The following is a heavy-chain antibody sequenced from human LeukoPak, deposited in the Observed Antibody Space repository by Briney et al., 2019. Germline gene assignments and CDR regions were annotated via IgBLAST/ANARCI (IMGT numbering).Heavy chain of an antibody. Sequence: KPGESLKISCKGSGYSFTSYWIGWVRQMPGKGLEWMGIIYPGDSDTRYSPSFQGQVTISADKSISTAYLQWSSLKASDTAMYYCARRTIAAAGTSSAFDIWGQGTMVTVSS. CDR3: ARRTIAAAGTSSAFDI. J-gene: IGHJ3*02. CDR2: IYPGDSDT. D-gene: IGHD6-13*01. CDR1: GYSFTSYW. V-gene: IGHV5-51*03.